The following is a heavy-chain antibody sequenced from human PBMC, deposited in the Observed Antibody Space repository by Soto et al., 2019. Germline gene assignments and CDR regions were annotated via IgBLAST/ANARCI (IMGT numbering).Heavy chain of an antibody. J-gene: IGHJ4*02. D-gene: IGHD1-1*01. CDR1: GGSVSSGSYY. CDR2: IYYSGST. V-gene: IGHV4-61*01. Sequence: QVQLQESGPGLVKPSETLSLTCTVSGGSVSSGSYYWSWIRQPPGKGLEWIGYIYYSGSTNYNPSLKSRVTISVDTSKNQFSLKLSSVTAADTAVYYCARVTWNPTSFFDYWGQGTLVTVSS. CDR3: ARVTWNPTSFFDY.